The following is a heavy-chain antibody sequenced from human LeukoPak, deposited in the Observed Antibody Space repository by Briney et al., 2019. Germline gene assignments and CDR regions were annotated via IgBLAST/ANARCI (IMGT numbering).Heavy chain of an antibody. CDR3: AKGSYYDSSGSFYFDY. Sequence: GGSLRLSCAASGFTFSSYAMSWVRQAPGKGLEWVSGISGSGDNTYYADSVKGRFTISRDNSKNTLYVQVSSLGTEDTAAYYCAKGSYYDSSGSFYFDYWGQGTLVTVSS. V-gene: IGHV3-23*01. D-gene: IGHD3-22*01. J-gene: IGHJ4*02. CDR1: GFTFSSYA. CDR2: ISGSGDNT.